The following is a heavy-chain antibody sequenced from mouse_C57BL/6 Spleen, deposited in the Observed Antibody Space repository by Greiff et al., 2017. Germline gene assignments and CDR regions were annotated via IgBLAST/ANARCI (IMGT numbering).Heavy chain of an antibody. V-gene: IGHV1-59*01. CDR1: GYTFTSYW. J-gene: IGHJ4*01. D-gene: IGHD2-5*01. CDR3: ARDYSNYEGYAMDY. Sequence: VQLQQPGAELVRPGTSVKLSCKASGYTFTSYWMHWVKQRPGQGLEWIGVIDPSDSYTNYNQKFKGKATLTVDTSSSTAYMQLSSLTSEDSAVYYCARDYSNYEGYAMDYWGQGTSVTVSS. CDR2: IDPSDSYT.